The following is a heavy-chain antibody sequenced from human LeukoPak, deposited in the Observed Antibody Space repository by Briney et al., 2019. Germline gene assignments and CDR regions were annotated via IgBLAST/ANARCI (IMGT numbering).Heavy chain of an antibody. J-gene: IGHJ4*02. D-gene: IGHD3-10*01. CDR2: INTNTGNP. Sequence: ASVKVSCKASGYTFASFGVSWVRQAPGQGPEWMGWINTNTGNPTYAQGFTGRFVFSLDTSVSTAYLQISSLKAEDTAMYYCARSMVRGVTAYWGQGTLVTVSS. CDR1: GYTFASFG. V-gene: IGHV7-4-1*02. CDR3: ARSMVRGVTAY.